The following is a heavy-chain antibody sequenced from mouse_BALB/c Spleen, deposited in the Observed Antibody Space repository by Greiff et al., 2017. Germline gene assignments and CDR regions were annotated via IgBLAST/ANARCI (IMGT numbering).Heavy chain of an antibody. CDR1: GYTFTSYW. J-gene: IGHJ2*01. D-gene: IGHD2-14*01. Sequence: LQQPGSELVRPGASVKLSCKASGYTFTSYWMHWVKQRPGQGLEWIGNIYPGSGSTNYDEKFKSKATLTVDTSSSTAYMQLSSLTSEDSAVYYCKGWRDDYYFDYWGQGTTLTVSS. V-gene: IGHV1S22*01. CDR3: KGWRDDYYFDY. CDR2: IYPGSGST.